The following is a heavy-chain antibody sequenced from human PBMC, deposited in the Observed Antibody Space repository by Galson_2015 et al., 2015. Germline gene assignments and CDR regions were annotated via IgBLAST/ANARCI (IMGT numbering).Heavy chain of an antibody. V-gene: IGHV4-61*01. J-gene: IGHJ4*02. Sequence: SESLSLTCPVSGSSVSGGSYYWSWLRQPPGKGLEWIAYIYYTGSTNYNPSLKSRVTISVDTSKNQFSLKLSSVTAADTAVYYCARGVVGGYYFDYWGQGTLVTVSS. D-gene: IGHD2-15*01. CDR1: GSSVSGGSYY. CDR3: ARGVVGGYYFDY. CDR2: IYYTGST.